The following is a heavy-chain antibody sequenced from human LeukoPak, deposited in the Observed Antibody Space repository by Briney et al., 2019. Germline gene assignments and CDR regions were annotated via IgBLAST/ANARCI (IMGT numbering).Heavy chain of an antibody. D-gene: IGHD3-10*01. V-gene: IGHV4-34*01. CDR1: GGSFSGYY. Sequence: PSETLSLTCAVYGGSFSGYYWSWIRQPPGKGLEWFGEINHSGSTNYNPFLKSRVTISVDTSKNQFSLKLSSVTAADTAVYYCARVPRGRGYYFDYWGQGTLVTVSS. CDR2: INHSGST. J-gene: IGHJ4*02. CDR3: ARVPRGRGYYFDY.